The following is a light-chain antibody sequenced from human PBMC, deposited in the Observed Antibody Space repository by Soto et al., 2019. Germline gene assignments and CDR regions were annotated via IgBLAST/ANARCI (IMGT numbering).Light chain of an antibody. CDR1: SSDIGTYDY. Sequence: QSALTQPASVSGSPVQSITISCTGTSSDIGTYDYVSWYQHHPGKAPKLMLYEVTNRPSGVSDRFSGSKSGKTASLTISGLQAEDEADYYCSSYTTTTTPVVFGGGTKLTVL. CDR3: SSYTTTTTPVV. J-gene: IGLJ2*01. CDR2: EVT. V-gene: IGLV2-14*01.